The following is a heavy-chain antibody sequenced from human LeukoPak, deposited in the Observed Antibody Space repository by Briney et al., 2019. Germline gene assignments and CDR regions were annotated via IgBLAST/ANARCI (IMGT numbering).Heavy chain of an antibody. CDR2: IASDGST. V-gene: IGHV3-74*01. CDR1: GFTFSSYW. J-gene: IGHJ4*02. Sequence: GGSLRLSCAASGFTFSSYWMPWVRQAPGKGLVWVSRIASDGSTVYADSVKGRFTISRDNAKDTVYLQMNSLRVEDTAVYYCIGSGGWPGYWGQGTLVTVSS. CDR3: IGSGGWPGY. D-gene: IGHD1-26*01.